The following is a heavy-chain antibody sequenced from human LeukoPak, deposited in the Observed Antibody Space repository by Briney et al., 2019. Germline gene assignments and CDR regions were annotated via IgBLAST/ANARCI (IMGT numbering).Heavy chain of an antibody. V-gene: IGHV4-59*01. J-gene: IGHJ6*02. Sequence: PSETLSLTCTVSGGPISDFYWSWIRQSPEKGLEWIGNIFYSGNTNYNPSLRSRVTILVDTSKKQFSLRLTSVTAADTAVYYCARLRSGSTPPPPYYYYGLDVWGQGTTVTVSS. D-gene: IGHD1-26*01. CDR3: ARLRSGSTPPPPYYYYGLDV. CDR1: GGPISDFY. CDR2: IFYSGNT.